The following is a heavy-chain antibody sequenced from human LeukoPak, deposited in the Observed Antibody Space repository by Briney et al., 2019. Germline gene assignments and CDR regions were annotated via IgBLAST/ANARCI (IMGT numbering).Heavy chain of an antibody. CDR1: GFTFNKYA. CDR3: ARLKIDGTHFDY. J-gene: IGHJ4*02. CDR2: IYVGGSA. V-gene: IGHV3-53*01. D-gene: IGHD3-9*01. Sequence: GGSLRLSCAASGFTFNKYAMSWVRQTPGKGLEWVSVIYVGGSAYYADSVKGRFTISGDSSKNTLYLQMNSLRAEDTAVYYCARLKIDGTHFDYWGQGTLVTVSS.